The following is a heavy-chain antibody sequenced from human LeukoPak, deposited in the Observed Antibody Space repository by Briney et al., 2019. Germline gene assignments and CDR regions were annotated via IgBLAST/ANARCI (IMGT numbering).Heavy chain of an antibody. V-gene: IGHV4-34*01. CDR3: ASRGYYYDSSGYLVDY. D-gene: IGHD3-22*01. CDR1: GGSFSGYY. J-gene: IGHJ4*02. Sequence: SETLSLTCAVYGGSFSGYYWSWIRQPPGKGLEWIGEINHSGSTNYNPSLKSRVTISVDTSKNQFSLKLSSVTAADTAVYYCASRGYYYDSSGYLVDYWGQGTLVTVSS. CDR2: INHSGST.